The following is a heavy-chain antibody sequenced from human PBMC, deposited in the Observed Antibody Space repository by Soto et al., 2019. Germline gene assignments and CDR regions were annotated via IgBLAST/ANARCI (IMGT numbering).Heavy chain of an antibody. CDR2: IDPRGDTT. CDR3: AKGGYPGLCRGGSCPYFFDF. Sequence: GGSLRLSCAASGFTFSSYLMTWVRQAPGKGLEFVSAIDPRGDTTNYAESVRGRFTISRDNARKKLYLQMKFLTADDTAVFYCAKGGYPGLCRGGSCPYFFDFWGQGTVVTVSS. J-gene: IGHJ4*02. V-gene: IGHV3-23*01. CDR1: GFTFSSYL. D-gene: IGHD2-15*01.